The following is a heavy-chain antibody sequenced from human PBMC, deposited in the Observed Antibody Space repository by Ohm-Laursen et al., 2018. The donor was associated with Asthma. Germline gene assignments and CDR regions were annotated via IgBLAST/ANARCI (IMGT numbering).Heavy chain of an antibody. V-gene: IGHV1-2*06. J-gene: IGHJ5*02. CDR1: GYTFTGYY. CDR2: INPNSGGT. CDR3: TRDVNWFDP. Sequence: ASVKVSCKVSGYTFTGYYMHWVRQAPGQGLEWMGRINPNSGGTKYAQKFQGRVTMTRDTSISTAYMELSRLRSDDTAVYFCTRDVNWFDPWGQGTLVTVSS.